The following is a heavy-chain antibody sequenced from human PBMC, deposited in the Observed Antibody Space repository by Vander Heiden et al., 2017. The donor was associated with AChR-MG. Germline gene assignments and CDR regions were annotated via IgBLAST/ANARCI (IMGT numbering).Heavy chain of an antibody. CDR1: GVTFRNYD. V-gene: IGHV3-30-3*01. Sequence: QVPLVESGGGVVQPGRSLRLPCAAAGVTFRNYDIHWVRQAPGKGLEWVAGISYDGSNKYQSDSAKGRFTISRDNSNNTLYLQMNSLRPEDTAVYYCARDREYCSGGSCEGHSGAFDIWGQGTKVTVSS. CDR2: ISYDGSNK. D-gene: IGHD2-15*01. J-gene: IGHJ3*02. CDR3: ARDREYCSGGSCEGHSGAFDI.